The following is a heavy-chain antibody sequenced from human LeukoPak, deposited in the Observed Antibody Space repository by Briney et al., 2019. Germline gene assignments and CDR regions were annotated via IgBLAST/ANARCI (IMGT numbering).Heavy chain of an antibody. J-gene: IGHJ3*02. V-gene: IGHV3-11*04. Sequence: GGSLRLSCAASGFTFSDYYMSWLRQAPGRGLEWVSYISSSGSTIYYADSVKGRFTISRDNAKNSLYLQMNSLRAEDTAVYYCARVRIAAAGLPFDAFDIWGQGTMVTVSS. CDR1: GFTFSDYY. CDR2: ISSSGSTI. CDR3: ARVRIAAAGLPFDAFDI. D-gene: IGHD6-13*01.